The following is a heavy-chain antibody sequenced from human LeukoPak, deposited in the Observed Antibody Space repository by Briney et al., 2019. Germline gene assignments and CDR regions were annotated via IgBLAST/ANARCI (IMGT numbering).Heavy chain of an antibody. CDR3: ARRGYSYADAFDI. J-gene: IGHJ3*02. V-gene: IGHV4-30-4*01. D-gene: IGHD5-12*01. Sequence: SETLSLTCTVSGGSISSDDYYWSWIRQPPGKGLEWIGYIYYSGSTYYNPSLKSRVTISIDTSKNQFSLKLSSVTAADTAVYYCARRGYSYADAFDIWGQGTMVTVSS. CDR1: GGSISSDDYY. CDR2: IYYSGST.